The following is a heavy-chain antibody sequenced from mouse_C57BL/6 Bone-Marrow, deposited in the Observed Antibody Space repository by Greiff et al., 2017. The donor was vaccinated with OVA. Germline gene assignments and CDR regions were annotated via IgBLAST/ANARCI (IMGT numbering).Heavy chain of an antibody. CDR2: IHPNSGST. CDR1: GYTFTSYW. V-gene: IGHV1-64*01. J-gene: IGHJ4*01. CDR3: ARDVPYAMDY. Sequence: QVQLKQPGAELVKPGASVKLSCKASGYTFTSYWMHWVKQRPGQGLEWIGMIHPNSGSTNYNEKFKSKATLTVDKSSSTAYMQLSSLTSEDSAVYYCARDVPYAMDYWGQGTSVTVSS.